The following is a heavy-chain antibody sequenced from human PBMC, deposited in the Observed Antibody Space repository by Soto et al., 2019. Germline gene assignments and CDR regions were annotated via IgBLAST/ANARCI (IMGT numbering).Heavy chain of an antibody. CDR1: GYTFTSYY. CDR3: ARDKVRPQLGGNYYYILDV. V-gene: IGHV1-69*13. Sequence: ASVKVSCKASGYTFTSYYVHWVRQAPGQGLEWVGGIMPVFRRPKYAQNFQGRVTISADESTSTAYMELSSLRSDDTAVYYCARDKVRPQLGGNYYYILDVWGQGTAVTVSS. CDR2: IMPVFRRP. J-gene: IGHJ6*02. D-gene: IGHD3-3*02.